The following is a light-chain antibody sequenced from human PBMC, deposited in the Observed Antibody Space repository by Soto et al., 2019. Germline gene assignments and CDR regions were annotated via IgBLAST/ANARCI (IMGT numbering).Light chain of an antibody. V-gene: IGKV3D-15*01. Sequence: EVVMTQSPATLSVSPGERATLSCRASQSVSSKLAWYQQKPGQAPRLLIYGASTRATGIPARFSGSGSGTEFTLTISSLQSEDFAVYYCQQRSNWPPITFGQGTRLENK. CDR3: QQRSNWPPIT. J-gene: IGKJ5*01. CDR1: QSVSSK. CDR2: GAS.